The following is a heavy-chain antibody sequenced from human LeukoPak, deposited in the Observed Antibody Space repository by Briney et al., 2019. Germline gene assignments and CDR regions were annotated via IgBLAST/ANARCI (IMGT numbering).Heavy chain of an antibody. D-gene: IGHD3-22*01. V-gene: IGHV3-23*01. CDR1: GFTFSSYS. CDR3: AGDDSSGYFFDF. CDR2: ISGSGGST. J-gene: IGHJ4*02. Sequence: PGGSLRLSCAASGFTFSSYSMNWVRQAPGKGLEWVSAISGSGGSTYYADSVKGRFTISRDNSKNTLYLQMNSLRAEDTAMYFCAGDDSSGYFFDFWGQGTLVTVSS.